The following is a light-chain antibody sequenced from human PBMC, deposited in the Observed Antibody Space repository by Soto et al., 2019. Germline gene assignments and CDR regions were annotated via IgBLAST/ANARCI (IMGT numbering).Light chain of an antibody. V-gene: IGLV2-11*01. CDR3: CSYVGSTDV. J-gene: IGLJ1*01. CDR2: DVS. CDR1: SSDVGGYNY. Sequence: QSALTQPRSVSGSPGQSVTISCTGTSSDVGGYNYVSWYQLHPGKAPKLRIYDVSKRPSGVPDRFSGAKSGNTASLTISGLQAEDEADYYCCSYVGSTDVFGTGTKLTVL.